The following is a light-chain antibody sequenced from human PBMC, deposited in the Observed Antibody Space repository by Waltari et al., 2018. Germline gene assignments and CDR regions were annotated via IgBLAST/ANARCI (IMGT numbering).Light chain of an antibody. Sequence: SVLTQPLSVSLSPGLLFTISYTGSSSNTWTHYVSWYQQLPGTAPKLLIYDNNKRPAGIPDRFSGSKSGTSATLGITGLQTGDEADYYCGTWDSSLSAVVFGGGTKLTVL. J-gene: IGLJ2*01. V-gene: IGLV1-51*01. CDR1: SSNTWTHY. CDR3: GTWDSSLSAVV. CDR2: DNN.